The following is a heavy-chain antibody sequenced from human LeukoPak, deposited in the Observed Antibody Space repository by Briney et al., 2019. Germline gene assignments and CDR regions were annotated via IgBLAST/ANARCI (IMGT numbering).Heavy chain of an antibody. Sequence: ASVKVSCKASGYTFTSYGISWVRQAPEQGLEGMGWISAYNGNTNYAQKLQGRVTMTTDTSTSTAYMELRSLRSDDTAVYYCARVLLNNWFDPWGQGTLVTVSS. D-gene: IGHD1-26*01. CDR2: ISAYNGNT. CDR3: ARVLLNNWFDP. J-gene: IGHJ5*02. CDR1: GYTFTSYG. V-gene: IGHV1-18*01.